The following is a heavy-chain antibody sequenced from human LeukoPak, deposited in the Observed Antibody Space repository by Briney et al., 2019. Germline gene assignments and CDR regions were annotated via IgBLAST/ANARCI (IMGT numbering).Heavy chain of an antibody. V-gene: IGHV3-30*02. J-gene: IGHJ4*02. Sequence: GGSLRLSCAASALSFNHEAMDWVRQAPGKGLEWVAFIQNDGSATNYADSVKGRFTISRDSSKNTLYLQMNSLRDDDTAVYYCTNGKHHGFGIDYWGQGTLVTVSS. CDR1: ALSFNHEA. CDR3: TNGKHHGFGIDY. CDR2: IQNDGSAT. D-gene: IGHD3-10*01.